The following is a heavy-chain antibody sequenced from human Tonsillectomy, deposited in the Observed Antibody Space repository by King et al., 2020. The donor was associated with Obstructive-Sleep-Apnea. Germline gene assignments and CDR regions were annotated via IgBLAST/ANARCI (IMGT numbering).Heavy chain of an antibody. D-gene: IGHD3-10*01. J-gene: IGHJ4*02. CDR2: ISWNSGSI. V-gene: IGHV3-9*01. CDR3: AKDMDGSGSYYKGVIDY. Sequence: VQLVESGGGLVQPGRSLRLSCAASGFTFDDYAMHWVRQAPGKGLEWVSGISWNSGSIGYADSVKGRFTISRDNAKNSLYLQMNSLRAEDTAVYYCAKDMDGSGSYYKGVIDYWGQGTLVTVSS. CDR1: GFTFDDYA.